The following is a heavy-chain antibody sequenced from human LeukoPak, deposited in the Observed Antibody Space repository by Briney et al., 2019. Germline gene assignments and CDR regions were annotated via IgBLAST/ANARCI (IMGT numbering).Heavy chain of an antibody. Sequence: PRRSLRLSCAASGFTFSSYAMHWVRQAPGKGLEWVAVISYDGSNKYYADSVKGRFTISRDNSKNTLYLQMNSLRAEDTAVYYCARDSTTSHCFDYWGQGTLVTVSS. D-gene: IGHD2-2*01. CDR3: ARDSTTSHCFDY. CDR2: ISYDGSNK. V-gene: IGHV3-30*04. J-gene: IGHJ4*02. CDR1: GFTFSSYA.